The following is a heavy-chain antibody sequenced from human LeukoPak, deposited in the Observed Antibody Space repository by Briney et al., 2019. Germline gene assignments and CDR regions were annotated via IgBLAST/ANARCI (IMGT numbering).Heavy chain of an antibody. V-gene: IGHV3-15*01. CDR1: GFTFSNAW. J-gene: IGHJ4*02. Sequence: GGSLRLSCAASGFTFSNAWMSWVRQAPGKGLEWVGRTKSKTDGGTTDYAAPVKGRFTISRDDSKNTLYLQMNSLKTEDTAVYYCTTDVPLAVVVAASWGQGTLVTVSS. CDR2: TKSKTDGGTT. CDR3: TTDVPLAVVVAAS. D-gene: IGHD2-15*01.